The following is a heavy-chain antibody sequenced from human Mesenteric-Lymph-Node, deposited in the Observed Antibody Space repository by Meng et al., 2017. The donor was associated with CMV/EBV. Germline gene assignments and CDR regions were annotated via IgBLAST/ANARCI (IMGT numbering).Heavy chain of an antibody. V-gene: IGHV3-33*06. CDR1: GFTFSSYG. J-gene: IGHJ6*02. D-gene: IGHD2-2*01. CDR2: IWYDGSNK. CDR3: AKDRVPAAIGFYYYGMDV. Sequence: GESLKISCAASGFTFSSYGMHWVRQAPGKGLEWVAVIWYDGSNKYYADSVKGRFTISRDNSKNTLYLQMNSLRVEDTAVYYCAKDRVPAAIGFYYYGMDVWGQGTTVTVSS.